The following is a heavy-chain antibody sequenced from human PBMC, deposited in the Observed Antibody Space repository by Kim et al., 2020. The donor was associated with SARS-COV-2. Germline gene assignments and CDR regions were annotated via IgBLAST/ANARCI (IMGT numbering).Heavy chain of an antibody. Sequence: SQTLSLNCAISGDSVSSNSAAWNWIRQSPSRGLEWLGRTYYRSKWYNDYAVSVKSRITINPDTSKNQFSLQLNSVTPEDTAVYYCARETMVRGVIIPFDYWGQGTLVTVSS. CDR1: GDSVSSNSAA. V-gene: IGHV6-1*01. J-gene: IGHJ4*02. CDR3: ARETMVRGVIIPFDY. D-gene: IGHD3-10*01. CDR2: TYYRSKWYN.